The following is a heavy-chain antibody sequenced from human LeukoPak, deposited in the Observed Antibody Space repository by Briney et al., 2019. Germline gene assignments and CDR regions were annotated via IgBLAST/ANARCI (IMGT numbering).Heavy chain of an antibody. D-gene: IGHD3-22*01. Sequence: PGGSLRLSCAASGFTFSSYSMNWVRQAPGKGLEWVSSISSSSSYIYYTDSVKGRFTISRDNAKNSLYLQMNSLRAEDTAVYYCAGDNQGSYYDSSGYSPHWGQGTLVTVSS. CDR3: AGDNQGSYYDSSGYSPH. CDR1: GFTFSSYS. V-gene: IGHV3-21*01. J-gene: IGHJ1*01. CDR2: ISSSSSYI.